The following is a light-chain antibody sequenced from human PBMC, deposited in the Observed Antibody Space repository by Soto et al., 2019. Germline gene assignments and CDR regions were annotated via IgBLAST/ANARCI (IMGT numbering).Light chain of an antibody. J-gene: IGKJ2*01. CDR2: KVF. Sequence: DVVLTQSPLSLPVTLGQPASISCRSSQRLVHSSGNTFLSWFFQRPGQSPRRLIYKVFNRDSGVQDRFSGGGSGTDFTLKMQRVEGGRGGVNSSSRYTPGSQSLGTGTKREIK. V-gene: IGKV2-30*02. CDR1: QRLVHSSGNTF. CDR3: SRYTPGSQS.